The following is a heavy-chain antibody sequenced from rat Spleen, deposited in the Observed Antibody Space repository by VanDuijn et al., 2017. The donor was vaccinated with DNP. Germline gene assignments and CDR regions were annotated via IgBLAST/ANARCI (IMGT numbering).Heavy chain of an antibody. CDR3: ARGDILRSFDY. Sequence: QVQLKESGPGLVQPSQTLSLTCTVSGFSLTSYTVSWIRQPPGKGLEWMGLIWSNGDTDYNSALKSRLRISRDTSKSLVFLKMNSLQTEDTATYYCARGDILRSFDYWGQGVMVTVSS. CDR1: GFSLTSYT. D-gene: IGHD1-6*01. J-gene: IGHJ2*01. CDR2: IWSNGDT. V-gene: IGHV2-15*01.